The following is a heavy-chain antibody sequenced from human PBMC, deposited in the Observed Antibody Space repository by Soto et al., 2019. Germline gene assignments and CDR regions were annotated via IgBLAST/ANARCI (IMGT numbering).Heavy chain of an antibody. CDR2: INFDGTTT. CDR1: GFTFNSYW. J-gene: IGHJ4*02. Sequence: EVQLVESGGGLVQPGGSLRLSCAASGFTFNSYWIHWVRQAPGKGLVWVSRINFDGTTTNYADSVKGRFTISRDNAKNTLYRQMNSLRDEHTAVYYCARGGFRQWLLDYWGQGSLVTVSS. V-gene: IGHV3-74*01. D-gene: IGHD5-12*01. CDR3: ARGGFRQWLLDY.